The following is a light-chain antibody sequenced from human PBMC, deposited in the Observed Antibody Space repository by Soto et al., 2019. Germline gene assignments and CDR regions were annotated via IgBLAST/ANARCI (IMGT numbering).Light chain of an antibody. J-gene: IGKJ5*01. Sequence: ELSQYPGNRALSRGERATLSCRASKSVSNNYLAWYQQKPGQAPRLLISGASTRATGIPDRFSGSGSGTEFTLTISSLQSEDSAVYYCQQYGSWPPITFGQGTRLEIK. CDR2: GAS. CDR1: KSVSNNY. CDR3: QQYGSWPPIT. V-gene: IGKV3-20*01.